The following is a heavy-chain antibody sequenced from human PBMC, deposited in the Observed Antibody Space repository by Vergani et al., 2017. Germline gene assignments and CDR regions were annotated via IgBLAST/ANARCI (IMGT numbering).Heavy chain of an antibody. CDR2: INPSGGST. Sequence: QVQLVQSGAEVKKPGSSVKVSCKASGGTFSSYAISWVRQAPGQGLEWMGIINPSGGSTSYAQKFQGRVTMTRDTSTSTVYMELSSLRSEDTAVYYCARGFGYYGSGSPWGWFDPWGQGTLVTVSS. CDR3: ARGFGYYGSGSPWGWFDP. CDR1: GGTFSSYA. D-gene: IGHD3-10*01. J-gene: IGHJ5*02. V-gene: IGHV1-46*03.